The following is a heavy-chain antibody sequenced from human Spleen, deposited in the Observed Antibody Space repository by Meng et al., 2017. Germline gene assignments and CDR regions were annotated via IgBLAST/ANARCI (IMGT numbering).Heavy chain of an antibody. D-gene: IGHD3-16*01. CDR2: ISSGSSYI. Sequence: VQLVESGGGLVKLGGSLRLACTASGFTFSSSTINWVRQAPGKGLEWVASISSGSSYIYYADSVKGRFTSSRDNAKNSLFLQMNSLRAEDTAVYYCARDRTYFDYWGQGTLVTVSS. CDR3: ARDRTYFDY. CDR1: GFTFSSST. V-gene: IGHV3-21*06. J-gene: IGHJ4*02.